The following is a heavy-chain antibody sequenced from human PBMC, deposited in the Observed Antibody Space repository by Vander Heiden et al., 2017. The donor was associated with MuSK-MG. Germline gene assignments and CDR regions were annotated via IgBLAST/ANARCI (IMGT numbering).Heavy chain of an antibody. V-gene: IGHV3-23*04. J-gene: IGHJ2*01. CDR2: ISGSGGKT. CDR1: GFTLSSYA. CDR3: ARGTTWYFDL. D-gene: IGHD1-1*01. Sequence: EVQLVSSGGGLGQPGGSLRLSCAASGFTLSSYATSWVRQAPGKGLEWVSAISGSGGKTQDADSVKGRFTIARDNSKNTLFLQMNNLRAEDTAVYYCARGTTWYFDLWGRGTLVTVSS.